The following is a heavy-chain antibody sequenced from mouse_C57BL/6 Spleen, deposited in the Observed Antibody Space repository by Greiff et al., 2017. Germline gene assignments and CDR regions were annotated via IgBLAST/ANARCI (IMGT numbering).Heavy chain of an antibody. V-gene: IGHV3-6*01. CDR3: ASSNWIYAMDY. J-gene: IGHJ4*01. CDR2: ISYDGSN. Sequence: EVQLQESGPGLVKPSQSLSLTCSVTGYSITSGYYWNWIRQFPGNKLEWMGYISYDGSNNYNPSLKNRIAITRDTSKNQFFLKLNSVTTEDTATCYCASSNWIYAMDYWGQGTSVTVSS. CDR1: GYSITSGYY. D-gene: IGHD4-1*01.